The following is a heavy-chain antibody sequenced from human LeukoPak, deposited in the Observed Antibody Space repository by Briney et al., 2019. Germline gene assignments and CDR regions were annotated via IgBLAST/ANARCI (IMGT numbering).Heavy chain of an antibody. V-gene: IGHV4-59*01. Sequence: SETLSLTCAVYGGSFSGYYWSWIRQPPGKGLEWIGYIHYSGSTNYNPSLKSRVTLSLDTSKNQFSLKLSSVTAADTAVYYCARDQTSKGDAFDIWGQGTMVTVSS. J-gene: IGHJ3*02. CDR1: GGSFSGYY. CDR3: ARDQTSKGDAFDI. CDR2: IHYSGST.